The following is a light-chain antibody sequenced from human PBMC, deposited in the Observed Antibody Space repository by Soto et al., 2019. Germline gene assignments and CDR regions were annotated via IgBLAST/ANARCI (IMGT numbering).Light chain of an antibody. CDR3: QQYGNSPLT. J-gene: IGKJ3*01. V-gene: IGKV3-20*01. CDR1: QSVAGNF. CDR2: AAS. Sequence: EIALTQSPGTLSLSRGERATLSCTASQSVAGNFLAWYQQRPGQAPRLLISAASSRATAIPDRFSGSGSGTQFTLTISRLEPDDSAVYFCQQYGNSPLTFGPGAKLNIK.